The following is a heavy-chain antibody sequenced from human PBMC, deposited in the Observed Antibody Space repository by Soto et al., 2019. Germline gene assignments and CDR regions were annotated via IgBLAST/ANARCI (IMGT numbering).Heavy chain of an antibody. CDR1: GFTFSDNL. Sequence: QVQLVQSGAELKKPGASVNISCTASGFTFSDNLINWVRQVPGQGLEWMGWLNPDTGNTTYSETFQGRVTISRHPSVIISYLELSGLENEDTALYFCARDIQSVGPRANDAFDVLGQGTMITVSS. CDR3: ARDIQSVGPRANDAFDV. D-gene: IGHD5-18*01. CDR2: LNPDTGNT. J-gene: IGHJ3*01. V-gene: IGHV1-3*01.